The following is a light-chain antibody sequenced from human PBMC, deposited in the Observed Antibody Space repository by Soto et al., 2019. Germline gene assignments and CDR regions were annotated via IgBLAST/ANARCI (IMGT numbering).Light chain of an antibody. CDR2: DAN. CDR1: TKPVTRGHY. V-gene: IGLV7-46*01. CDR3: LLSYSGARPVV. Sequence: QAVVTQEPSLTVSPGGTVTPTCGSTTKPVTRGHYPFGFQQKPGQAPRTLIYDANNKYSWTPARFSGSLLGGKAALTLSGAQPEDEAEYYCLLSYSGARPVVFGGGTKLTVL. J-gene: IGLJ2*01.